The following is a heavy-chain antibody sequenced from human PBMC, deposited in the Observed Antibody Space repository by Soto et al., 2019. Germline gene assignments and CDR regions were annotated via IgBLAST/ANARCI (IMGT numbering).Heavy chain of an antibody. CDR1: GGSISSTNW. Sequence: SETLSLTCAVSGGSISSTNWWTWVRQSPGRGLEWIGEIYHSGTTNYSPSLKSRVNIAVDMSTNHLSLTLISVTAADTAVYYCEFTATAEFDYWGKGILVTSPQ. D-gene: IGHD4-4*01. J-gene: IGHJ4*02. CDR3: EFTATAEFDY. V-gene: IGHV4-4*02. CDR2: IYHSGTT.